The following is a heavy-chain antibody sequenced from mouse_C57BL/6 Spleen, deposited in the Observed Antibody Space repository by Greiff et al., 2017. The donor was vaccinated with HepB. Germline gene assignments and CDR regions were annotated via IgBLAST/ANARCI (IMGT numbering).Heavy chain of an antibody. V-gene: IGHV5-17*01. CDR3: ARDYYYGSSYRGDFDY. Sequence: EVQLVESGGGLVKPGGSLKLSCAASGFTFSDYGMRWVRQAPEKGLEWVAYISRGSSTIYYADTVKGRFTISRDNAKNTLFLQMTSLRSEDTAMYYCARDYYYGSSYRGDFDYWGQGTTLTVSS. CDR2: ISRGSSTI. CDR1: GFTFSDYG. J-gene: IGHJ2*01. D-gene: IGHD1-1*01.